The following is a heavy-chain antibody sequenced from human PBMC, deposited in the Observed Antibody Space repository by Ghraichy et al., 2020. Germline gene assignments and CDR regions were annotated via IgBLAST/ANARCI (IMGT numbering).Heavy chain of an antibody. J-gene: IGHJ4*02. V-gene: IGHV4-59*08. CDR3: AGGYNSGWYPFDY. D-gene: IGHD6-19*01. Sequence: SETLSLTCTVSGGSISSYYWSWIRQPPGKGLEWIGYIYYSGSTNYNPSLKSRVTISVDTSKNQFSLRLSSVTAADTAVYYCAGGYNSGWYPFDYWGQGTLVTVSS. CDR1: GGSISSYY. CDR2: IYYSGST.